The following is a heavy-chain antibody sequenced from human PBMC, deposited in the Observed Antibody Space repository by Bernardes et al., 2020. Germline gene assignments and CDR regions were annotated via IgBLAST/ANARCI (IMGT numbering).Heavy chain of an antibody. Sequence: GGSLRLSCAASGFMFDDYAMQWVRQAPGKGLEWVSGISWNSGSIGYADSVKGRFTISRDNAKNSLYLQMNSLRAEDTALYYCAKDIYYDTSGGFDYWGQGTMVTVSS. V-gene: IGHV3-9*01. J-gene: IGHJ4*02. CDR1: GFMFDDYA. D-gene: IGHD3-22*01. CDR3: AKDIYYDTSGGFDY. CDR2: ISWNSGSI.